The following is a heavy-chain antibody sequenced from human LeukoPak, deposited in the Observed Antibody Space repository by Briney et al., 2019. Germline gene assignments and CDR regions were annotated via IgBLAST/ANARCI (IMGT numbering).Heavy chain of an antibody. CDR2: ISGSGGST. D-gene: IGHD6-13*01. CDR3: AKAYSSSWYRNDAFDI. J-gene: IGHJ3*02. Sequence: PGGSLRLSCAASGFTFSSYAMSWVRQAPGKGLEWVSAISGSGGSTYYADSVKGRFTISRDNSKNTLYLQVNSLRAEDTAVYYCAKAYSSSWYRNDAFDIWGQGTMVTVSS. V-gene: IGHV3-23*01. CDR1: GFTFSSYA.